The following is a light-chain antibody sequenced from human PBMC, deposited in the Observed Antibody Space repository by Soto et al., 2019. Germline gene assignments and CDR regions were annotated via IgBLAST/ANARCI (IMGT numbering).Light chain of an antibody. V-gene: IGLV2-18*02. Sequence: QSVLTQPPSVSGSPGQSVTISCTGTSSDVGSYNRVSWYQQPPGTAPKLMIYEVSNRSSGVPDRFSGSKSCNTASLTISGLQAEDEADYYCSSYTSSSTYVFGTGTKVTVL. CDR1: SSDVGSYNR. CDR3: SSYTSSSTYV. CDR2: EVS. J-gene: IGLJ1*01.